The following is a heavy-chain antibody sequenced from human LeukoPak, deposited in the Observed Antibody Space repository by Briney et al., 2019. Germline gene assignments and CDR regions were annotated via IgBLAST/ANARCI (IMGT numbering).Heavy chain of an antibody. V-gene: IGHV3-21*01. CDR3: ARSGYSYALGDY. CDR1: GFTFSSYS. J-gene: IGHJ4*02. Sequence: SGGSLRLSCAASGFTFSSYSVNWVRQAPGKGLEWVSSISSSSSYIYYADSVKGRFTISRDNAKNSLYLQMNSLRAEDTAVYYCARSGYSYALGDYWGQGTLVTVSS. D-gene: IGHD5-18*01. CDR2: ISSSSSYI.